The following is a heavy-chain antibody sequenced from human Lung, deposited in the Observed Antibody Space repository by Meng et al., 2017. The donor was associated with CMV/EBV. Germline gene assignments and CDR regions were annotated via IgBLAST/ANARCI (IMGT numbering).Heavy chain of an antibody. D-gene: IGHD3-3*01. CDR3: ARDRFEDYDFWSGYSLTDYYGMDV. CDR2: IKQDGSEK. J-gene: IGHJ6*02. Sequence: GGSLRLXXAASGFTFSSYWMSWVRQAPGKGLEWVANIKQDGSEKYYVDSVKGRFTISRDNAKNSLYLQMNSLRAEDTAVYYCARDRFEDYDFWSGYSLTDYYGMDVWGQGXTVTVSS. CDR1: GFTFSSYW. V-gene: IGHV3-7*01.